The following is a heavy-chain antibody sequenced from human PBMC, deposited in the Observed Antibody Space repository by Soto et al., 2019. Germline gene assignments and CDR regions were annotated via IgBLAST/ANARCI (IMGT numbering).Heavy chain of an antibody. CDR2: IYYSWST. Sequence: QVQLQESGPGLVKPSQTLSLTCTVSGASISSGGYYWSWIRQHPGKGLEWIGYIYYSWSTYYNPSLKSRITISVDTSKNQFSLKLSSVTAADTAVYYCARDQGPYYFDYWGQGTLVTVSS. J-gene: IGHJ4*02. CDR3: ARDQGPYYFDY. CDR1: GASISSGGYY. V-gene: IGHV4-31*03.